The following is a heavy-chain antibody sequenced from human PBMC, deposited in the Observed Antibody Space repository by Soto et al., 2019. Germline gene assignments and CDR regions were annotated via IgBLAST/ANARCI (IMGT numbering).Heavy chain of an antibody. V-gene: IGHV3-30*03. D-gene: IGHD3-16*01. Sequence: QVQLVESGGGVVQPGRSLRLSCAASGFTFSNYGMHWVRQAPGKGLEWVAVISYDGSNKYYADSVKGRFTISRDNSKNTLNLQMKSLRAEDTAVYYSAEGDWFDHWGQGTLVTVSS. CDR1: GFTFSNYG. J-gene: IGHJ5*02. CDR3: AEGDWFDH. CDR2: ISYDGSNK.